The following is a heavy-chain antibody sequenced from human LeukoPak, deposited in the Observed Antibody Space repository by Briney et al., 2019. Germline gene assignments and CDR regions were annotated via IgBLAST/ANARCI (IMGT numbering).Heavy chain of an antibody. D-gene: IGHD5-18*01. Sequence: ASVKVSCKASGYTFTGYYMHWVRQAPGQGLEWMGWINPNSGGTNYAQKFQGRVTMTRDMSISTAYMELSRLRSDDTAVYYCARGGSIQLWFKKRYYMDVWGKGTTVTVSS. J-gene: IGHJ6*03. CDR3: ARGGSIQLWFKKRYYMDV. CDR1: GYTFTGYY. CDR2: INPNSGGT. V-gene: IGHV1-2*02.